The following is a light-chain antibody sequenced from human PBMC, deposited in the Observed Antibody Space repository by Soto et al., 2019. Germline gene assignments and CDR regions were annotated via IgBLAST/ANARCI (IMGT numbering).Light chain of an antibody. CDR1: QSVSSSY. J-gene: IGKJ1*01. V-gene: IGKV3-20*01. CDR3: QQYDNSPQT. Sequence: EIVLTQSPGTLSLSPGERATLSCRASQSVSSSYLAWYQQKPGQAPRLLIYGANIRATGIPDRFSGSGSGTDFTLTISRLEPEDFAVYYCQQYDNSPQTFGQGTRVEIK. CDR2: GAN.